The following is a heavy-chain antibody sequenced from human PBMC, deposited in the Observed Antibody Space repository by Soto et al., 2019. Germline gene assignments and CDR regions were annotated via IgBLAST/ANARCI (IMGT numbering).Heavy chain of an antibody. V-gene: IGHV1-69*12. CDR2: IIPIFGTA. J-gene: IGHJ6*02. CDR3: AKKPENYYYGMDV. CDR1: GGTFSSYA. Sequence: QVQLVQSGAEVKKPGSSVKVSCKASGGTFSSYAISWVRQAPGQGLEWMGGIIPIFGTADYAQKFQGRVTITAYEETRTAYVELSSVRSEDTAVYYCAKKPENYYYGMDVWGQGTTVTVS.